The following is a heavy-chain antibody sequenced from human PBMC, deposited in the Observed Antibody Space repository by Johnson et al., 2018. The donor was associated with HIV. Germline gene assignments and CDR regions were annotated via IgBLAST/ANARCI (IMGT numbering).Heavy chain of an antibody. D-gene: IGHD4-23*01. CDR3: AKDVSVVTPSGSFDI. V-gene: IGHV3-30*04. CDR1: GFTFSSYG. Sequence: QVQLVESGGGVVQPGRSLRLSCAASGFTFSSYGMHWVRQAPGKGLEWVAVISYDGSNKYYADSVTGRFTISRDNSKTTLYLRLNSLRPEDSAVYYCAKDVSVVTPSGSFDIWGQGTRVTVSS. CDR2: ISYDGSNK. J-gene: IGHJ3*02.